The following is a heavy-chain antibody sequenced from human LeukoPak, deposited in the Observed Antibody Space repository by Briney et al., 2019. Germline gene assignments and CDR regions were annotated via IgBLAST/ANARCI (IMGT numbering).Heavy chain of an antibody. D-gene: IGHD2-21*01. CDR3: ARARFRVRVIPRARDAFDI. V-gene: IGHV1-3*01. J-gene: IGHJ3*02. Sequence: ASVKVSCKASGYTFTSYAMHWVRQAPGQRLEWMGWINAGNGNTKYSQKFQGRVTITRDTSASTAYMELSSLRSEDTAVYYCARARFRVRVIPRARDAFDIWGQGTMVTVSS. CDR2: INAGNGNT. CDR1: GYTFTSYA.